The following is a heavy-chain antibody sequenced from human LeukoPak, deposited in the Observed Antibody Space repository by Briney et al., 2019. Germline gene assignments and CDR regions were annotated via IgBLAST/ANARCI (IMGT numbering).Heavy chain of an antibody. D-gene: IGHD5-24*01. CDR3: AKDGEMATMIAFDY. CDR2: IRYDGSNK. Sequence: GGSLRLSCAASGFTFSRYGMHWVRQAPGKGLEWVAFIRYDGSNKYYADSVKGRFTISRDNSRNTLYLQMNSLRAEDTAVYYCAKDGEMATMIAFDYWGQGTLVTVSS. V-gene: IGHV3-30*02. J-gene: IGHJ4*02. CDR1: GFTFSRYG.